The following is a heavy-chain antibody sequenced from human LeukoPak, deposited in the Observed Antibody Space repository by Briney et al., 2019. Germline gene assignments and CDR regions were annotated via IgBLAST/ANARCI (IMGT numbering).Heavy chain of an antibody. D-gene: IGHD6-19*01. CDR1: GGSISSYY. CDR3: AGAVAGRPFDY. J-gene: IGHJ4*02. Sequence: SETLSLTCTVSGGSISSYYWSWIRQPPGRGLEWIGYIYYSGSTNYNPSLKSRVTISVDTSKNQFSLKLSSVTAADTAVYYCAGAVAGRPFDYWGQGTLVTVSS. V-gene: IGHV4-59*01. CDR2: IYYSGST.